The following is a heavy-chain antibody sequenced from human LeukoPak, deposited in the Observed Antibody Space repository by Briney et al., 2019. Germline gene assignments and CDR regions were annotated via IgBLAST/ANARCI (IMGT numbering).Heavy chain of an antibody. CDR3: ARGLSPNSLLWFGESLPYYFDY. CDR2: INHSGST. D-gene: IGHD3-10*01. CDR1: GGSFSGYY. J-gene: IGHJ4*02. V-gene: IGHV4-34*01. Sequence: SETLSLTCAVYGGSFSGYYWSWIRQPPGKGLEWIGEINHSGSTNYNPSLKSRVTISVDASKNQFSLKLSSVTAADTAVYYCARGLSPNSLLWFGESLPYYFDYWGQGTLVTVSS.